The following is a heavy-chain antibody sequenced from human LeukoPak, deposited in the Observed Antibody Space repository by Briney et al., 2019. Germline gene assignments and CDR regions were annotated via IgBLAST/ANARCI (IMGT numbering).Heavy chain of an antibody. CDR3: ASLDCTNGVCYGPFDI. D-gene: IGHD2-8*01. V-gene: IGHV4-61*02. CDR1: GGSISSGSYY. CDR2: IYTSGST. Sequence: PSETLSLTCTVSGGSISSGSYYWSWIRQPAGKGLEWIRRIYTSGSTNYNPSLKSRVTISVDTSKNQFSLKLSSVTAADTAVYYCASLDCTNGVCYGPFDIWGQGTMVTVSS. J-gene: IGHJ3*02.